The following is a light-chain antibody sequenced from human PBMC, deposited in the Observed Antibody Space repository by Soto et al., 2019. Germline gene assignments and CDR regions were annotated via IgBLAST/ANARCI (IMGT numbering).Light chain of an antibody. Sequence: QSVLTQPASVSGSPGQSITISCTGTSSDVGAYNYVSWYQHHPGKVPKLLIYEVTNRPSGVSDRFSGSKSGNTASLTISGLQAEDEADYYCSSYTSTSTPCVFGTGTKVTVL. J-gene: IGLJ1*01. CDR2: EVT. V-gene: IGLV2-14*01. CDR3: SSYTSTSTPCV. CDR1: SSDVGAYNY.